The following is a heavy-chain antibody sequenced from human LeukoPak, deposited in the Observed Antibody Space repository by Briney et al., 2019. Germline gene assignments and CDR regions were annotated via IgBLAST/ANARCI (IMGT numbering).Heavy chain of an antibody. V-gene: IGHV3-15*01. J-gene: IGHJ4*02. CDR2: IKSKIDGGTT. D-gene: IGHD3-3*02. CDR3: TTGYGHSDFDY. CDR1: GFTITNAR. Sequence: RAGGSLRLSCVASGFTITNARMGWVRQAPGKGLEWVGLIKSKIDGGTTDFAAPVKGRFTISIDDSKHTPYLQMNSLKSEDTGVYYCTTGYGHSDFDYWGQGTLVTVSS.